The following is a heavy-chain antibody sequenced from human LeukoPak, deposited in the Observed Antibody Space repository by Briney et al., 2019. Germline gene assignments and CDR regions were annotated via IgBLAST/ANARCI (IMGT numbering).Heavy chain of an antibody. V-gene: IGHV4-4*07. CDR3: ARDSRGAGWYVIDY. D-gene: IGHD6-19*01. CDR2: IYTSGST. Sequence: SETLSLTCTVSGGSISSYYWSWIRQPAGKGLEWIGRIYTSGSTNYNPSLKRRVTMSVDTSKNQFSLKLSSVTAADTAVYYCARDSRGAGWYVIDYWGQGTLVTVSS. J-gene: IGHJ4*02. CDR1: GGSISSYY.